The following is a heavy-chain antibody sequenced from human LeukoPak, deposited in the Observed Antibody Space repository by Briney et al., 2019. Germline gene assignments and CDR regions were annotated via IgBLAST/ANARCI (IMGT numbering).Heavy chain of an antibody. CDR1: GGSISSSNYY. V-gene: IGHV4-39*07. Sequence: ASETLSLTCTVSGGSISSSNYYWGWIRQPPGKGLEWIGTIYYSGITYYIPSLKSRVTISVDRSKNQFSLKLSSVTAADTAVYYCARDYGTAFGYWGQGTLVTVSS. D-gene: IGHD4-17*01. J-gene: IGHJ4*02. CDR2: IYYSGIT. CDR3: ARDYGTAFGY.